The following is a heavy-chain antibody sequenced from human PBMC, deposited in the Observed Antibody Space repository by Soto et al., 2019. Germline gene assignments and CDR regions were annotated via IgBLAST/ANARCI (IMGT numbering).Heavy chain of an antibody. J-gene: IGHJ4*02. CDR3: ARDLGGWPHY. D-gene: IGHD2-15*01. V-gene: IGHV3-33*01. CDR2: ILYDGSNK. CDR1: GFTFSNYG. Sequence: HPVGSLRLSCAAPGFTFSNYGMHWARQAPGKGLEWVAAILYDGSNKYYADSVKGRFTISRDNSKNTLYLQMNSLRAEDTAVYYCARDLGGWPHYWGQGTLVTVS.